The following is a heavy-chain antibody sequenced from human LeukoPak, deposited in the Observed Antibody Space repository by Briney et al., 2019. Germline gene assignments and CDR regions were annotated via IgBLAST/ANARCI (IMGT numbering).Heavy chain of an antibody. CDR2: IIPIFGTA. J-gene: IGHJ4*02. Sequence: SVKVSCKASGGTFSSYAISWVRQAPGQGLEWMGGIIPIFGTANYAQKFQGRVTITTDESTSTAYMELSSLRSEDTAVYYCAALKKYYYDSSGYAFDYWGRGTLVTVSS. V-gene: IGHV1-69*05. D-gene: IGHD3-22*01. CDR1: GGTFSSYA. CDR3: AALKKYYYDSSGYAFDY.